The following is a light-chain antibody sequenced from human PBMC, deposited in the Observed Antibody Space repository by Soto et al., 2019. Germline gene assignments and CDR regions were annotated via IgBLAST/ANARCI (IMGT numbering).Light chain of an antibody. J-gene: IGLJ3*02. Sequence: SYELIQSPSVSVSPGQTASITCSGDKLGNKYASWYQQKPGQSPVVVIYEDNKRPSGIPERFSGSNSGNTATLTIGGTQAMDEADYYCQEWDSSTVVFGGGTKLTVL. V-gene: IGLV3-1*01. CDR1: KLGNKY. CDR2: EDN. CDR3: QEWDSSTVV.